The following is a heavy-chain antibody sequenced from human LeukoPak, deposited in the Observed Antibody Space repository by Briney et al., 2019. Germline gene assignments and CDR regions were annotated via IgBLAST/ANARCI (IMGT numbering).Heavy chain of an antibody. V-gene: IGHV4-59*01. CDR1: GGSISSYY. CDR2: IYYSGST. D-gene: IGHD5-18*01. CDR3: ARGGYSYGFDY. Sequence: PSETLSLTCTVSGGSISSYYWSWIRQPPGKGLEWIGYIYYSGSTNYNPSLKSRVTISVDTSKNQFSLKLSSVTAAGTAVYYCARGGYSYGFDYWGQGTLVTVSS. J-gene: IGHJ4*02.